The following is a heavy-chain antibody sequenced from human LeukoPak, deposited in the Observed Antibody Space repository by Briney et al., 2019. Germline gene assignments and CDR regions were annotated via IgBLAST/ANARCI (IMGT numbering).Heavy chain of an antibody. J-gene: IGHJ4*02. CDR1: GFTFSSYW. Sequence: LSGGSLRLSCAASGFTFSSYWMSWVRQAPGKGLEWVANIKQDGSEKYYVDSVKGRFTISRDNAKNSLYLQMNSLRAEDTAVYYCAREEGRYYGSGSYSHDYWGQGTLVTVSS. D-gene: IGHD3-10*01. CDR2: IKQDGSEK. CDR3: AREEGRYYGSGSYSHDY. V-gene: IGHV3-7*01.